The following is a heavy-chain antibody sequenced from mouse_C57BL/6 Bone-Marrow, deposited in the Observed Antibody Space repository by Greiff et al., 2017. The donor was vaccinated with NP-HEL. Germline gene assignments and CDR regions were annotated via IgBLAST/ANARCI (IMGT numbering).Heavy chain of an antibody. Sequence: QVQLQQSGPELVKPGASVKISCKASGYAFSSSWMNWVKQRPGKGLEWIGRIYPGDGDTNYNGKFKGKATLTADKSSSTAYMQLSSLTSEDSAVYFCARAPRTVVAYYAMDYWGQGTSVTVSS. CDR3: ARAPRTVVAYYAMDY. CDR2: IYPGDGDT. V-gene: IGHV1-82*01. CDR1: GYAFSSSW. D-gene: IGHD1-1*01. J-gene: IGHJ4*01.